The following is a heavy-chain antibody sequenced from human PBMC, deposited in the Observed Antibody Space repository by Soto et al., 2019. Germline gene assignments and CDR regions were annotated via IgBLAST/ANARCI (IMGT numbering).Heavy chain of an antibody. V-gene: IGHV1-18*04. Sequence: ASVKVSCKASGHTFTSYGISWVRQAPGQGLAWMGWISAYNGNTNYAQKLQGRVTMTTDTSTSTAYMELRRLRSDDTAVYYCARSGVPAAIWAFAYWGQGTLVTVSS. CDR3: ARSGVPAAIWAFAY. J-gene: IGHJ4*02. CDR2: ISAYNGNT. CDR1: GHTFTSYG. D-gene: IGHD2-2*02.